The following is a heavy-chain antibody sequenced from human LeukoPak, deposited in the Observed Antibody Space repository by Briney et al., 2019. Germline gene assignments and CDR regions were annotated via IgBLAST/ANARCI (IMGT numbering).Heavy chain of an antibody. V-gene: IGHV4-59*08. CDR2: IYYSGST. CDR3: ARGRGSYTDY. J-gene: IGHJ4*02. D-gene: IGHD1-26*01. Sequence: SETLSLTCSVSGASIKSYYWSWIRQPPGKGLEWIGYIYYSGSTKYNPSLKSRVTISVDTSKKQFSLRLNSVTAADTAVYYCARGRGSYTDYRGQGTLVTVSS. CDR1: GASIKSYY.